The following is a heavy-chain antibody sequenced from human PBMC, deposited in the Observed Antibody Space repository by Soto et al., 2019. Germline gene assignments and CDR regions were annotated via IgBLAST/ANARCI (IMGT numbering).Heavy chain of an antibody. CDR3: ARDLSYDYGDYVNGMDV. V-gene: IGHV3-30-3*01. CDR1: GFTFSSYA. Sequence: GGSLRLSCAASGFTFSSYAMHWVRQAPGKGLEWVAVISYDGSNKYYTDSVKGRFTISRDNSKNTLYLQMNSLRAEDTAVYYCARDLSYDYGDYVNGMDVWGQGTTVTVSS. J-gene: IGHJ6*02. CDR2: ISYDGSNK. D-gene: IGHD4-17*01.